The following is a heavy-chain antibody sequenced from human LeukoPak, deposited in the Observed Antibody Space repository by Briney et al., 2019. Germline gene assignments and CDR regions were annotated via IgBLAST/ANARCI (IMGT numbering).Heavy chain of an antibody. J-gene: IGHJ4*02. CDR3: AKRTNERIAVAY. CDR1: GFTFSSYG. Sequence: GGSLRLSCAASGFTFSSYGMHWVRQAPGKGLEWVAFIRYDGSNKYYADSVKGRFTISRDNSKNTLYLQMNSLRAEDTAVYYCAKRTNERIAVAYWGQGTLVTVSS. V-gene: IGHV3-30*02. D-gene: IGHD6-19*01. CDR2: IRYDGSNK.